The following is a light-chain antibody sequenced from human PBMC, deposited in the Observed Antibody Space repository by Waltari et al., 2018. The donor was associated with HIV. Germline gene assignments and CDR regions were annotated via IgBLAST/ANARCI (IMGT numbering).Light chain of an antibody. CDR2: RDS. V-gene: IGLV3-9*01. CDR1: NIGSKN. J-gene: IGLJ2*01. Sequence: SYELTQPLAVSVALGQTATITCERDNIGSKNVHWYQHKPGQAPVVVIQRDSDRPSGIPERFSGSNSGNTATLTISRAQAGDEAVYYCQVWASGVVFGGGTKPTVL. CDR3: QVWASGVV.